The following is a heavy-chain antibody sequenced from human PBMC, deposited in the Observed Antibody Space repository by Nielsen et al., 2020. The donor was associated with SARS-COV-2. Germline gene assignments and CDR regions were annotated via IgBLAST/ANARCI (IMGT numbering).Heavy chain of an antibody. CDR2: INHSGST. J-gene: IGHJ4*02. V-gene: IGHV4-34*01. CDR1: GGSFSDYD. Sequence: SETLSLTCAVYGGSFSDYDWSWIRQPPGKGLEWIGEINHSGSTNYNPSLKSRVTISVDTSKNQFSLKLSSVTAADTAVYFDYWGQGTLVTVSS. CDR3: Y.